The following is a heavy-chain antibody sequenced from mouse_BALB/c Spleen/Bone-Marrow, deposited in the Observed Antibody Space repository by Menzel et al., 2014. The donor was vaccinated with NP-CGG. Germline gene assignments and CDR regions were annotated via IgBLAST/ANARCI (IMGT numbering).Heavy chain of an antibody. V-gene: IGHV1-69*01. J-gene: IGHJ4*01. CDR3: ARGGHDFSLDY. D-gene: IGHD2-4*01. CDR1: GYTFTDNC. Sequence: VQLQQSGAELGMPGASVKMSCKASGYTFTDNCIYWVKQRPGQGLEWIGAIDTSDSYTNYNQKFMGKASLTVDASSSTAYMQVSSLTSDDSAVYYCARGGHDFSLDYWGQGTSVTVSS. CDR2: IDTSDSYT.